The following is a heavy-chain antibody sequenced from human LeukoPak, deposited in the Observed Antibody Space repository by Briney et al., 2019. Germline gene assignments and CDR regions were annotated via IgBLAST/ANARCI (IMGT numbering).Heavy chain of an antibody. CDR3: GRGFSIVPAGIPDY. J-gene: IGHJ4*02. CDR2: INTDGSST. D-gene: IGHD2-2*02. Sequence: GGSLRLSCAASGFTFSSYWMHWVRQGPGKGLVWVSRINTDGSSTNYADSVKGRFTISRDNAKNTLYLQMNSLRAEDTAVYYCGRGFSIVPAGIPDYWGQGTLVTVSS. CDR1: GFTFSSYW. V-gene: IGHV3-74*01.